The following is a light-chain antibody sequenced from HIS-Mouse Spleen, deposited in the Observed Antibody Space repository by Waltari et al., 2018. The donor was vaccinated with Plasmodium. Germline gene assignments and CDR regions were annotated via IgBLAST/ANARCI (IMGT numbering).Light chain of an antibody. CDR3: YSTDSSGNHRV. Sequence: SYDLTQPPSVSVSPGQTARITCSGDALPKKYAYWYQQKSGQAPVLVIYEDSKRPSGITERFSGSSSGTMATLTISGAQVEDEADYYGYSTDSSGNHRVFGGGTKLTVL. V-gene: IGLV3-10*01. J-gene: IGLJ3*02. CDR2: EDS. CDR1: ALPKKY.